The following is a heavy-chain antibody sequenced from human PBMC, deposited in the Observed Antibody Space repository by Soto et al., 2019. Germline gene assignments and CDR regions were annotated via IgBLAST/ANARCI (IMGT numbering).Heavy chain of an antibody. CDR1: GGSFSGYY. CDR3: ASGYSYVQIDY. V-gene: IGHV4-34*01. J-gene: IGHJ4*02. Sequence: SETLSLTCAVYGGSFSGYYWSWIRQPPGKGLEWIGEINHSGSTNYNPSLKSRVTISVDTSKNQFSLKLSSVTAADTAVYYCASGYSYVQIDYWGQGTLVTVS. CDR2: INHSGST. D-gene: IGHD5-18*01.